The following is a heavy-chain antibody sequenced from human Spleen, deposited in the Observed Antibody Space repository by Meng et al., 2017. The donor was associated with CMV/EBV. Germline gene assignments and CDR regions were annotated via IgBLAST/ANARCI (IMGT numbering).Heavy chain of an antibody. D-gene: IGHD1-14*01. Sequence: SGFTFSRYGMHWVRQAPGKGLEWVVVISYYGSNKYSTDSVKGRFTVSRDNSKNTLYLQMNSLRAEDTAVYYCARDNGMTGTTFLEYWGQGTLVTVSS. CDR2: ISYYGSNK. V-gene: IGHV3-30*04. CDR3: ARDNGMTGTTFLEY. CDR1: GFTFSRYG. J-gene: IGHJ4*02.